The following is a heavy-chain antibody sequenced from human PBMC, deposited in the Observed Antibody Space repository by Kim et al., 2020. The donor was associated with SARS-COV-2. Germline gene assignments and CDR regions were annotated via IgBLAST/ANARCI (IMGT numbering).Heavy chain of an antibody. Sequence: SETLSLTCTVSGGSISSSSYYWGWIRQPPGKGLEWIGSIYYSGSTYYNPSLKSRVTISVDTSKNQFSLKLSSVTAADTAVYYCAPFSIAALDWFDPWGQGTLVTVSS. J-gene: IGHJ5*02. CDR3: APFSIAALDWFDP. CDR1: GGSISSSSYY. V-gene: IGHV4-39*07. D-gene: IGHD6-6*01. CDR2: IYYSGST.